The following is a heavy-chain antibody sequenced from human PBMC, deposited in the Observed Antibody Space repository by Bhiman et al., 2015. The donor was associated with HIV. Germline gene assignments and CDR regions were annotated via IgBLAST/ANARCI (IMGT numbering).Heavy chain of an antibody. J-gene: IGHJ5*02. CDR3: ARDATVTQMVRGVPRWFDP. CDR1: GFPFSTFD. D-gene: IGHD3-10*01. V-gene: IGHV3-23*01. CDR2: FRADIGVT. Sequence: EVQLLESGGALVQPRGSLRLSCATSGFPFSTFDMTWVRQAPGKGLEWVSTFRADIGVTYYTDSVKGRFTLSRDNAKKSLYLQMNSLRAEDTAVYYCARDATVTQMVRGVPRWFDPWGQGTLVTVSS.